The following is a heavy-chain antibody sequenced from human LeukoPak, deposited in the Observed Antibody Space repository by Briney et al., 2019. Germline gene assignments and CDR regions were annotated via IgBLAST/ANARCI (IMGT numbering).Heavy chain of an antibody. J-gene: IGHJ4*02. CDR2: ISRSSSYI. Sequence: GGSLRLSCAASGFTFSSYNMNWVRQAPGKGLEWVSSISRSSSYIYYADSMKGRFTISRDNAKNSLDLQMHSLRAEDTAVYYCARGSTVVRGVSPAGDYWGQGTLVTVSS. D-gene: IGHD3-10*01. CDR1: GFTFSSYN. V-gene: IGHV3-21*01. CDR3: ARGSTVVRGVSPAGDY.